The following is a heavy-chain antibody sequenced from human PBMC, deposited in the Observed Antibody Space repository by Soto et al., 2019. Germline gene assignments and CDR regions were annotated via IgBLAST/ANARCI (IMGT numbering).Heavy chain of an antibody. CDR2: INHSGST. D-gene: IGHD3-3*01. J-gene: IGHJ6*03. Sequence: SETLSLTCAVYGGSFSGYYWSWIRQPPGKGLEWIGEINHSGSTNYNPSLKSRVTISVDTSKNQFSLKLSSVTAADTAVYYCARDTELGVVTRAVDYYMDVWGKGTTVTVAS. CDR3: ARDTELGVVTRAVDYYMDV. V-gene: IGHV4-34*01. CDR1: GGSFSGYY.